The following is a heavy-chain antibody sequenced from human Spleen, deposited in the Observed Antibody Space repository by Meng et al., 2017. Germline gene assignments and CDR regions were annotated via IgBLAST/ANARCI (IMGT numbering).Heavy chain of an antibody. CDR2: ISGSGGST. Sequence: GESLKISCAASGFTFSSYAMSWVRQAPGKGLEWVSAISGSGGSTYYADSVKGRFTISRDNSKNTLYLQMNSLRAEDTAVYYCAKAKGGSYYYDSGLIFDYWGQGTLVTVSS. J-gene: IGHJ4*02. CDR1: GFTFSSYA. D-gene: IGHD3-22*01. CDR3: AKAKGGSYYYDSGLIFDY. V-gene: IGHV3-23*01.